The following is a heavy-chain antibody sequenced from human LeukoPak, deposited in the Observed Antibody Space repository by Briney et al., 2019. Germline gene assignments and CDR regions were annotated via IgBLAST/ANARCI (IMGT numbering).Heavy chain of an antibody. V-gene: IGHV3-48*03. J-gene: IGHJ4*02. D-gene: IGHD3-22*01. Sequence: PGGSLRLSCAASGFTFSSYEMNWVRQAPGKGLEWVSYISSSGSTIYYADSVKGRFTISRDNAKNSLYLQMNSLRAEDTAVYYCARDLTYYYDSSGPFDYWGQGTLVTVSS. CDR1: GFTFSSYE. CDR2: ISSSGSTI. CDR3: ARDLTYYYDSSGPFDY.